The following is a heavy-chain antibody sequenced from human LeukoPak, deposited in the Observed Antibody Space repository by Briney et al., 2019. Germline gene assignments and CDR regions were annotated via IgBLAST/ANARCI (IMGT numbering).Heavy chain of an antibody. V-gene: IGHV3-23*01. CDR3: AKVCSDYDILTRYRIMGAFDI. J-gene: IGHJ3*02. Sequence: PGGSLRLSCAASGFTSTNYAMSWVRQAPGKGLEWVSAISGSGGSTYYADSVKGRFTISRDNSKNTLYLQMNSLRAEDTAVYYCAKVCSDYDILTRYRIMGAFDIWGQGTMVTVSS. CDR1: GFTSTNYA. CDR2: ISGSGGST. D-gene: IGHD3-9*01.